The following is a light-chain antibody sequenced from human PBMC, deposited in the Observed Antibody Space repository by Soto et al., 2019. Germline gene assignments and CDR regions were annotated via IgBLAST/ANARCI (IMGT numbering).Light chain of an antibody. V-gene: IGKV1-5*03. CDR3: QQYNRPFT. CDR2: KVS. Sequence: DIPMTQSPATLSASVGDRVTITCRASQTVSPWLAWYQQKPGAAPHLLIYKVSNLESGVPSRFSGRRSVADFPLTISCLHPDHFPTYFCQQYNRPFTFGPGTKLQIK. J-gene: IGKJ1*01. CDR1: QTVSPW.